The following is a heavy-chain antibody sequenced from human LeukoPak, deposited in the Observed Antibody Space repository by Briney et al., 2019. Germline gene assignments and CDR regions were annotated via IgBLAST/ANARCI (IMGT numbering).Heavy chain of an antibody. Sequence: SETLSLTCTVSGGSISGYYWSWIRQPPGKGLECIGYIFYSGSTNYDPSFKSRVSISLDTSKSQFSLKLTSVTAADTAMYYCARLGFRTGDNSLADYWGRGTQVTVSS. CDR1: GGSISGYY. J-gene: IGHJ4*02. CDR3: ARLGFRTGDNSLADY. CDR2: IFYSGST. V-gene: IGHV4-59*08. D-gene: IGHD2-8*02.